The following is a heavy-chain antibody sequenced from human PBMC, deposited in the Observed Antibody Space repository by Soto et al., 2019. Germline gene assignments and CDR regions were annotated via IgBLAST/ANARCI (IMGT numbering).Heavy chain of an antibody. D-gene: IGHD3-9*01. CDR3: ARGKDYDILTGYGYYFDY. Sequence: PSETLSLTCTVSGGSISSGGYYWSWIRQHPGKGLEWIGYIYYSGSTYYNPSLKSRVTISVDTSKNQFSLRLSSVTAADTAVYYCARGKDYDILTGYGYYFDYWGQGTLVTVSS. CDR2: IYYSGST. CDR1: GGSISSGGYY. J-gene: IGHJ4*02. V-gene: IGHV4-31*03.